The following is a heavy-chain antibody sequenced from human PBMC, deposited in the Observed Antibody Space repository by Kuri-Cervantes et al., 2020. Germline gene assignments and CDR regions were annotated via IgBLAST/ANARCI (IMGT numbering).Heavy chain of an antibody. CDR1: GFSITTSVRY. Sequence: GSLRLSCSVSGFSITTSVRYWGWIRQPPGKGLEWIGSIYQSGSTYYNPSLKSRVTISVDTSKNQFSLKLSSVTAADTAVYYCARGGRGDYFIWGQGTLVTVSS. J-gene: IGHJ4*02. V-gene: IGHV4-38-2*02. CDR2: IYQSGST. D-gene: IGHD4-17*01. CDR3: ARGGRGDYFI.